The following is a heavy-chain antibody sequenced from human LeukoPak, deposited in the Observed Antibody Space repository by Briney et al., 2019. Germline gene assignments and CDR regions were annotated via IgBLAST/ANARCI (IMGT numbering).Heavy chain of an antibody. CDR1: GGTFSSYA. D-gene: IGHD1-26*01. CDR2: IIPIFGTA. Sequence: SVKVSCKASGGTFSSYAISWVRQAPGQGLEWMGGIIPIFGTANYAQKFQGRVTITADESTSTAYMELSSLRSEDTAVYYCARDTSGSYSLYYYYMDVWGKGTTVTVSS. J-gene: IGHJ6*03. V-gene: IGHV1-69*13. CDR3: ARDTSGSYSLYYYYMDV.